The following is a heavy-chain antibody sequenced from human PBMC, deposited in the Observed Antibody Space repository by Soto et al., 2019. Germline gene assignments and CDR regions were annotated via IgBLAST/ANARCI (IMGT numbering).Heavy chain of an antibody. CDR2: INHSGST. V-gene: IGHV4-34*01. CDR1: GGSFSGYY. J-gene: IGHJ4*02. Sequence: QVQLQQWGAGLLKPSETLSLTCAVYGGSFSGYYWSWIRQPPGKGLEWIGEINHSGSTNYNPSLKSRVTXXVXTSXNQFSLKLSSVTAADTAVYYCARGLLWFGGGYFDYWGQGTLVTVSS. D-gene: IGHD3-10*01. CDR3: ARGLLWFGGGYFDY.